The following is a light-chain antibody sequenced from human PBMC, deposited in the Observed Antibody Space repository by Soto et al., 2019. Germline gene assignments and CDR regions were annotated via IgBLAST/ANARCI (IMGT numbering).Light chain of an antibody. J-gene: IGKJ1*01. Sequence: DFQMTQSPSYLSASIGDRVTVSCRASQDISDHVAWYQQKPGKPPKLLIYSASTLYSGVPSRFSGSGSGTDFTLTISCLQSEDFATYYCQQYYSYPRTFGQGTKADI. V-gene: IGKV1-27*01. CDR3: QQYYSYPRT. CDR1: QDISDH. CDR2: SAS.